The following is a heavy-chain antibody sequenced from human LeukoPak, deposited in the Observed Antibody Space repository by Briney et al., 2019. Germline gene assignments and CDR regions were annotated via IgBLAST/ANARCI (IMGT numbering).Heavy chain of an antibody. J-gene: IGHJ3*02. D-gene: IGHD3-3*01. CDR2: ISSSSSTI. CDR1: GFTFSSYS. CDR3: ARALEWLLLGAFDI. Sequence: GGSLRLSCAASGFTFSSYSMNWVRQAPGKGLEWVSYISSSSSTIYYADSVKGRFTISRDNAKNSLYLQMNSLRAEDTAVYYCARALEWLLLGAFDIWGQGTMVTVSS. V-gene: IGHV3-48*01.